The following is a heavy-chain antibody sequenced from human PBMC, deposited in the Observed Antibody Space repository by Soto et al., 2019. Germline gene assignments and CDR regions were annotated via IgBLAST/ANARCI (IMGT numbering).Heavy chain of an antibody. D-gene: IGHD2-15*01. Sequence: GGSLRLSCAASGFTFSSYGMHWVRQAPGKGLEWVAVIWYDGSNKYYADSVKGRFTISRDNSKNTLYLQMNSLRAEDTAVYYCARDFHGGKVGAFDIWGQGTMVTVSS. J-gene: IGHJ3*02. CDR3: ARDFHGGKVGAFDI. CDR1: GFTFSSYG. CDR2: IWYDGSNK. V-gene: IGHV3-33*01.